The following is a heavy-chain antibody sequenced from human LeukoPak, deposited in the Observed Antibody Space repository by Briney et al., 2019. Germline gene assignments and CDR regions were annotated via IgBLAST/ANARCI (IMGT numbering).Heavy chain of an antibody. CDR1: GYSISSGYY. Sequence: PSETLSLTCAVSGYSISSGYYWGWIRQPPGKGLEWIGSIYHSGSTYYNPSLKSRDTISVDTSKNQFSLKLSSVTAADTAVYYCARQRLVPAAIDYWGQGTLVTVSS. J-gene: IGHJ4*02. D-gene: IGHD2-2*01. CDR2: IYHSGST. CDR3: ARQRLVPAAIDY. V-gene: IGHV4-38-2*01.